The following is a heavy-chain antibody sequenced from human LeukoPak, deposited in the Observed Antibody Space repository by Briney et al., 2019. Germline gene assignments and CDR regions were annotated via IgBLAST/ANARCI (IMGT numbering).Heavy chain of an antibody. Sequence: ASVKVSCKASGYTFTSCGISWVRQAPGQGLEWMGWISAYNGHTNYAQKLQGRVTMTTDTSTSTAYMELRSLRSDDTAVYYCARGLTIFGVVINWFDPWGQGTLVTVSS. V-gene: IGHV1-18*01. CDR1: GYTFTSCG. CDR2: ISAYNGHT. CDR3: ARGLTIFGVVINWFDP. D-gene: IGHD3-3*01. J-gene: IGHJ5*02.